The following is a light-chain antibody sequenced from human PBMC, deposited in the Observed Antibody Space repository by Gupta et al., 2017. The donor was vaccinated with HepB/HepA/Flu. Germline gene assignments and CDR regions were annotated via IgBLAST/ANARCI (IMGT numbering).Light chain of an antibody. V-gene: IGKV2-28*01. Sequence: DIVMTQSPLSLPVTPGESASISWRSSQSLLQSNGNNYLDWFVQKPGQSPQLLIYLGSNRASGVPDRFSGSGSGTDFTLKINRVEAEDVGVYYCMENLQAPFTFGPGTKVDVK. CDR1: QSLLQSNGNNY. J-gene: IGKJ3*01. CDR3: MENLQAPFT. CDR2: LGS.